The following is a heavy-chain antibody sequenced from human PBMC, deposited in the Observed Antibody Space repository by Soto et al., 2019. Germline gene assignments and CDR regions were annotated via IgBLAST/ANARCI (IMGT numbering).Heavy chain of an antibody. J-gene: IGHJ6*02. CDR3: ARGHTTVNEFTYSYHGMDV. CDR1: GGSFSGYY. D-gene: IGHD4-4*01. CDR2: INHSGST. Sequence: PSETLSLTCAVYGGSFSGYYWSWIRQPPGKGLEWIGEINHSGSTNYNPSLKSRVTISVDTSKSQFSLQLGSVTVADTAVYYCARGHTTVNEFTYSYHGMDVCGQGTTVTV. V-gene: IGHV4-34*01.